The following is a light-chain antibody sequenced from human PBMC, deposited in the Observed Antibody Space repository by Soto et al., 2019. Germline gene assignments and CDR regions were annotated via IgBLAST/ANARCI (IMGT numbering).Light chain of an antibody. CDR3: QNYNSAPPT. CDR2: SAS. Sequence: DIQLTQSPSFLSASVGDRVTITCRASQGIGSFLAWYQQKPGKAPRLLIYSASTLQSGVSLRFSGSGSGTEFTLTISSLQPEDVATYYCQNYNSAPPTFGQGTKVEIK. CDR1: QGIGSF. V-gene: IGKV1-9*01. J-gene: IGKJ1*01.